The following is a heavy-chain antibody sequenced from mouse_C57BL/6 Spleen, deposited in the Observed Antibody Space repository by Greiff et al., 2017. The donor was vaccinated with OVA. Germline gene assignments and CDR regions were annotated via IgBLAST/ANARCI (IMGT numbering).Heavy chain of an antibody. J-gene: IGHJ2*01. CDR1: GYTFTDYY. CDR3: ARVLDY. Sequence: EVQLQQSGPELVKPGASVKISCKASGYTFTDYYMNWVKQSPGKSLEWIGDINPNNGGTSYNQKFKGKATLTVDTSSSTAYMELRSLTSEDSAVYYCARVLDYWGKGTTLTVSS. V-gene: IGHV1-26*01. CDR2: INPNNGGT.